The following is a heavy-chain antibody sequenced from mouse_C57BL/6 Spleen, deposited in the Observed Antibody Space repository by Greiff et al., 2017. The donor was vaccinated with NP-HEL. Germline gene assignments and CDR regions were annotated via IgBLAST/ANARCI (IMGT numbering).Heavy chain of an antibody. CDR3: ASKYYYGSSYCDY. Sequence: QVQLQQPGAELVMPGASVKLSCKASGYTFTSYWMHWVKQRPGQGLEWIGEIDPSDSYTNYNQKFKGKSTLTVDKSSSTAYMQLSSLTSEDSAVYYCASKYYYGSSYCDYWGQGTTLTVSS. CDR1: GYTFTSYW. CDR2: IDPSDSYT. V-gene: IGHV1-69*01. D-gene: IGHD1-1*01. J-gene: IGHJ2*01.